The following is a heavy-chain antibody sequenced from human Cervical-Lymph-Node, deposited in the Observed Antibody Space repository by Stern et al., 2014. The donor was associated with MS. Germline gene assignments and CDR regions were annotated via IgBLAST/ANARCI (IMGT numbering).Heavy chain of an antibody. Sequence: MQLVESGAEVKKPGSSVKVSCKESGDTFSSYGLSWGRQAPGQGLEWMGGINPVFGTTKSAQILKGRLTVTGDESTSTVYMELSSLRSDDPAVYYCARHDLGDYVLNSFFFGMDVWGQGTAVTV. D-gene: IGHD4-17*01. CDR3: ARHDLGDYVLNSFFFGMDV. CDR1: GDTFSSYG. J-gene: IGHJ6*02. CDR2: INPVFGTT. V-gene: IGHV1-69*01.